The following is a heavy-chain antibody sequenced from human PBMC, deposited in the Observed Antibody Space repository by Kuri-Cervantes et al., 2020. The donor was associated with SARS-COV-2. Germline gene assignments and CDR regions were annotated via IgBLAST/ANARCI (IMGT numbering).Heavy chain of an antibody. Sequence: ASVKVSCKASGYTFTGYYMHWVRHAPGQGLEWMGWINPNSGGTNYAQKFQGRVTMTRDTSISTAYMELSRLRSDDTAVYYCARHRSGDRYYYYYMDVWGKGTTVTVSS. J-gene: IGHJ6*03. CDR3: ARHRSGDRYYYYYMDV. D-gene: IGHD7-27*01. V-gene: IGHV1-2*02. CDR1: GYTFTGYY. CDR2: INPNSGGT.